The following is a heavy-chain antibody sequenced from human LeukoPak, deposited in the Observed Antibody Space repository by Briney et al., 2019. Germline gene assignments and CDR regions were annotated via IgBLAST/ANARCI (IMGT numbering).Heavy chain of an antibody. CDR3: ASVSGFQYQH. CDR1: EFTFSAYA. Sequence: GGSLRLSCATSEFTFSAYAMNWVRQAPGKGLEWVGYISPTGSTMFYAGSVKGRFTISRDNADNSLYLQMKSLRVEDTAMYYCASVSGFQYQHWGQGTLVTVSS. D-gene: IGHD1-26*01. CDR2: ISPTGSTM. J-gene: IGHJ1*01. V-gene: IGHV3-48*04.